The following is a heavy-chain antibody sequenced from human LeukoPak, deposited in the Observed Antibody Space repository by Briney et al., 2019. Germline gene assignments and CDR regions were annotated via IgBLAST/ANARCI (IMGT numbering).Heavy chain of an antibody. Sequence: GGSLRLSCAASGFTVSSKYMSWIRQAPGKGLEWVANTNQDGSQKYYVDSVRGRFTISRDNAEKLFYLQINSLRVEDTAIYYCAAWGSGNYWGQGTLVTVSS. CDR3: AAWGSGNY. J-gene: IGHJ4*02. D-gene: IGHD7-27*01. CDR1: GFTVSSKY. CDR2: TNQDGSQK. V-gene: IGHV3-7*03.